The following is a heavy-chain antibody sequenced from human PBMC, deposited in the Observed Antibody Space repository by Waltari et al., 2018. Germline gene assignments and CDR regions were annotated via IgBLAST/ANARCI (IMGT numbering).Heavy chain of an antibody. J-gene: IGHJ3*01. V-gene: IGHV4-39*01. Sequence: QLQLQESGPRLVKPSETLSLTCTVPGGPITSNRHSWGWIRQPPGQGLEWIGTISYTGATYSSPSLKSRVTISRDTSKNQLALTLGSVTAADTALYYCATYIGASLGTAAFDVWGQGTMVTVSS. CDR1: GGPITSNRHS. CDR2: ISYTGAT. CDR3: ATYIGASLGTAAFDV. D-gene: IGHD5-12*01.